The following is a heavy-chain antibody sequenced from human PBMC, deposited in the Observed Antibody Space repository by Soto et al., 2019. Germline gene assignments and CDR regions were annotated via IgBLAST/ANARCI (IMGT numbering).Heavy chain of an antibody. CDR2: IIPIFGTA. V-gene: IGHV1-69*13. CDR1: GGTFSSYG. Sequence: SVKVSCKGSGGTFSSYGISWVRQAPGQGLEWMGGIIPIFGTANYAQKFQGRVTITADESTSTAYMELSSLRSEDTAVYYCARAKASMTDYYCGMDVWGQGTPVTVSS. J-gene: IGHJ6*02. CDR3: ARAKASMTDYYCGMDV. D-gene: IGHD2-21*02.